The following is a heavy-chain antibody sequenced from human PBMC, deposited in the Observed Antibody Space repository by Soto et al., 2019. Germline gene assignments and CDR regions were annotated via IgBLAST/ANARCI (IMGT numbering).Heavy chain of an antibody. J-gene: IGHJ5*02. CDR1: GGSITSNW. CDR3: GRNDWYRFDP. V-gene: IGHV4-4*02. Sequence: QVQLQESGPGLVNPSGTLSLTCAVSGGSITSNWWSWVRQPPGKGLEWIGEIHHSGSFNYNPSLRSRVTISIDKSKNLLSLKLTSVTAADTAVHYCGRNDWYRFDPWGQGTLVTVSS. CDR2: IHHSGSF. D-gene: IGHD3-9*01.